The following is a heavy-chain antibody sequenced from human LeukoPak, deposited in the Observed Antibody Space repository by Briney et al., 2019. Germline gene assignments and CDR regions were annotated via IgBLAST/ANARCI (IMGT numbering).Heavy chain of an antibody. CDR3: ASGDVAAIAARPGAFDY. J-gene: IGHJ4*02. Sequence: SVKVSCKASGGTFSSYAISWVRQAPGQGLEWMGRIIPILGIANYAQKFQGRVTITADKSTSTAYMELSSLRSEDTAVYYCASGDVAAIAARPGAFDYWGQGTLVTVSS. CDR1: GGTFSSYA. D-gene: IGHD6-6*01. V-gene: IGHV1-69*04. CDR2: IIPILGIA.